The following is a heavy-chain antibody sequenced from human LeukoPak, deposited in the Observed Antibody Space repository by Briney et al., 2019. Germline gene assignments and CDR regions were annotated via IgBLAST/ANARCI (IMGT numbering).Heavy chain of an antibody. CDR3: AKGTSFVVVAANIDY. D-gene: IGHD2-15*01. Sequence: PGGSLRLSCAASGFTFSSYGMSWVRQAPGKGLEWVSAISGSGGSTYYADSVKGRFTISRDNSKNTLYLQMNSLRAEDTAVYYCAKGTSFVVVAANIDYWGQGTLVTVSS. V-gene: IGHV3-23*01. CDR2: ISGSGGST. J-gene: IGHJ4*02. CDR1: GFTFSSYG.